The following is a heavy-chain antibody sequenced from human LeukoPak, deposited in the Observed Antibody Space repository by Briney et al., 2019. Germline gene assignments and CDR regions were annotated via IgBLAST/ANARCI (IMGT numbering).Heavy chain of an antibody. V-gene: IGHV3-7*01. CDR2: IRQEGSEK. Sequence: PGGSLRLSCAASGVTFSSYWMSWVRQAPGKGLEWVANIRQEGSEKHYVDSVKGRFTISRDNSKNTLYLQMNSLRAEDTAVYYCAKDGSRRDGYNFDYWGQGTLVTVSS. CDR3: AKDGSRRDGYNFDY. CDR1: GVTFSSYW. D-gene: IGHD5-24*01. J-gene: IGHJ4*02.